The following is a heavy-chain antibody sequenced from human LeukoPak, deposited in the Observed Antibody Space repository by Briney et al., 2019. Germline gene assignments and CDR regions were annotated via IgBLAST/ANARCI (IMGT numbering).Heavy chain of an antibody. J-gene: IGHJ6*02. CDR1: GGSISSYY. D-gene: IGHD3-22*01. CDR2: IYYSGST. V-gene: IGHV4-59*01. Sequence: PSETLSLTRTVSGGSISSYYWSWIRQPPGKGLEWIGYIYYSGSTNYNPSLKSRVTISVDTSKNQFSLKLSSVTAADTAVYYCARDRGYYRYYYGMDVWGQGTTVTVSS. CDR3: ARDRGYYRYYYGMDV.